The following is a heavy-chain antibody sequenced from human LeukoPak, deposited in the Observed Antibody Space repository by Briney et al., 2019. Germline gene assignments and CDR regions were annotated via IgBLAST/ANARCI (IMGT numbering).Heavy chain of an antibody. D-gene: IGHD3-3*01. V-gene: IGHV4-34*01. CDR2: INHSGST. CDR1: GVSFSGYY. Sequence: PSETLSLTCAVYGVSFSGYYWSWIRQPPGKGLEWIGEINHSGSTNYNPSLKSRVTISVDTSKNQFSLKLSSVTAADTAVYYCARGGGNYDFWSGTLKHNWFDPWGQGTLVTVSS. CDR3: ARGGGNYDFWSGTLKHNWFDP. J-gene: IGHJ5*02.